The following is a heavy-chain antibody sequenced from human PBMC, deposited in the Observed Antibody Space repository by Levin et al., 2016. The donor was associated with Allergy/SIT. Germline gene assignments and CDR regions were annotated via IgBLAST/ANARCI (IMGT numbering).Heavy chain of an antibody. V-gene: IGHV3-53*04. CDR2: IYSGGST. D-gene: IGHD5-12*01. J-gene: IGHJ4*02. Sequence: VRQAPGKGLEWVSVIYSGGSTYYADSVKGRFTISRHNSKNTLYLQMNSLRAEDTAVYYCASYYSGYGTNNQVAVADYWGQGTLVTVSS. CDR3: ASYYSGYGTNNQVAVADY.